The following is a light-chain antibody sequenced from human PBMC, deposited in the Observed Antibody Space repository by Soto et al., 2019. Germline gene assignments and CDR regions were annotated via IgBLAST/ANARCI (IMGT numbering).Light chain of an antibody. J-gene: IGKJ2*01. V-gene: IGKV3-15*01. Sequence: EIVMTQSPATLSVSPGERATLSCRASQNINTNLAWYQQKLGQPPRLLIYRASTRATGVPDRFSGSGSGTEFTLTISSLLSEDFAVYYCQEYKNWPPLYTFGQGTKLEI. CDR1: QNINTN. CDR2: RAS. CDR3: QEYKNWPPLYT.